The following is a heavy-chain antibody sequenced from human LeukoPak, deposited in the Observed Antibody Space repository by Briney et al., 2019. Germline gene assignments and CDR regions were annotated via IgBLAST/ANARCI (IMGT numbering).Heavy chain of an antibody. D-gene: IGHD2-2*01. CDR1: GGSISSYY. Sequence: SETLSLTCTASGGSISSYYWSWIRQPPGKGLEWIAYIYYTGSTNYNPSLKSRVTISVDTSKNQFSLKLSSVTAADTAMYYCARENVYYYQMDVWGKGTTVTVSS. V-gene: IGHV4-59*01. CDR3: ARENVYYYQMDV. CDR2: IYYTGST. J-gene: IGHJ6*04.